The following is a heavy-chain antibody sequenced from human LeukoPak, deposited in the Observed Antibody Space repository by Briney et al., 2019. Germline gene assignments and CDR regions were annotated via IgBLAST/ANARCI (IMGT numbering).Heavy chain of an antibody. CDR3: TRNERAGESDY. CDR1: GFTFGDYA. J-gene: IGHJ4*02. CDR2: IRSKAYGGTT. V-gene: IGHV3-49*03. D-gene: IGHD3-10*01. Sequence: GGSLRLSCTASGFTFGDYAMSWFRQAPGKGLEWVGFIRSKAYGGTTEYAASVKGRFTFSRDDSKSIAYLQMNSLKTEDTAVYYCTRNERAGESDYWGQGTLVTVSS.